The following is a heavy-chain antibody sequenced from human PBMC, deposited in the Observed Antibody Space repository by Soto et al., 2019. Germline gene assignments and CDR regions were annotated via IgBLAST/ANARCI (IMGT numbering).Heavy chain of an antibody. Sequence: SETLSLTCSVSGCSISSKSYSWGWIRQPPGKGLEWIGSIYHTGNAYYNPSLKSRVTISVDTSKNQFSLKLTSVTAADAALYYCARDFFDSSDYTTNWFDPWGQGTLVTVSS. D-gene: IGHD3-22*01. CDR3: ARDFFDSSDYTTNWFDP. CDR2: IYHTGNA. V-gene: IGHV4-39*01. J-gene: IGHJ5*02. CDR1: GCSISSKSYS.